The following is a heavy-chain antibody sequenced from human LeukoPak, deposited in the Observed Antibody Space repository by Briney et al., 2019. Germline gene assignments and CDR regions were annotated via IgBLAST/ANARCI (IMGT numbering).Heavy chain of an antibody. CDR2: IYPGDSDT. D-gene: IGHD1-26*01. Sequence: GESLKISCKGSGYSFTSYWIGWVRQMPGKGLEWMGIIYPGDSDTRYSPSFQGQVTISADKSISTAYLQWSSLKASDTAMYYCARHNGRRWELTLASVGHFDYWGQGTLVTVSS. CDR3: ARHNGRRWELTLASVGHFDY. CDR1: GYSFTSYW. J-gene: IGHJ4*02. V-gene: IGHV5-51*01.